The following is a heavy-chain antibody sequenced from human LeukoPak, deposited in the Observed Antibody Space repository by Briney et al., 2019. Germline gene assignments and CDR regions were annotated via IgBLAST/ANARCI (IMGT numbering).Heavy chain of an antibody. D-gene: IGHD3/OR15-3a*01. CDR1: GFTFSDNY. Sequence: GGSLRLSCAASGFTFSDNYMSWIRQAPGKGLEWDSYISSSSSYTNYADSVKGRFTISRDNAKNSLYLQMNNLRAEDTAVYYCARDRTGSDVWGKGTTVTVSS. CDR2: ISSSSSYT. J-gene: IGHJ6*04. V-gene: IGHV3-11*06. CDR3: ARDRTGSDV.